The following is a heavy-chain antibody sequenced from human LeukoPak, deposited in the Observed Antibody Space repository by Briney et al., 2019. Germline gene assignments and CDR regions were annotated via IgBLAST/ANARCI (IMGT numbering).Heavy chain of an antibody. V-gene: IGHV1-46*01. J-gene: IGHJ4*02. CDR2: INPSGGST. Sequence: ASVKVSCKASGYIFTSYFMHWVRQAPGQGLEWMGLINPSGGSTRYAQKFQGRVTMTRDMSTSTVYMELSSLRSEDTAVYYCARDPSSGYDYDDDYWGQGTLVTVSS. CDR3: ARDPSSGYDYDDDY. CDR1: GYIFTSYF. D-gene: IGHD5-12*01.